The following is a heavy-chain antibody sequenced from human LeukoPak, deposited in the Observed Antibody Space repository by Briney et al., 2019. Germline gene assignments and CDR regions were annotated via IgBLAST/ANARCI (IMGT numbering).Heavy chain of an antibody. V-gene: IGHV4-59*01. CDR3: AREVVVVVAATAYNWFDP. J-gene: IGHJ5*02. Sequence: PSETLSLSCTVSGGSISSYYWSWSRQPPGKGLEWIGYIYYSGSTNYNPSLKSRVTISVDTSKNQFSLKLSSVTAADTAVYYCAREVVVVVAATAYNWFDPWGQGTLVTVSS. CDR2: IYYSGST. CDR1: GGSISSYY. D-gene: IGHD2-15*01.